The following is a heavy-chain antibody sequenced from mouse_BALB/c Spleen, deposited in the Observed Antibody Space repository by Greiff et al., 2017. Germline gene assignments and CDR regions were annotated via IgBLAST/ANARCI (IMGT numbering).Heavy chain of an antibody. V-gene: IGHV1-87*01. J-gene: IGHJ4*01. CDR2: IYPGDGDT. Sequence: VQLQQSGAELARPGASVKLSCKASGYTFTSYWMQWVKQRPGQGLEWIGAIYPGDGDTRYTQKFKGKATLTADKSSSTAYMQLSSLASEDSAVYYCARSDYGYDGYAMDYWGQGTSVTVSS. CDR1: GYTFTSYW. CDR3: ARSDYGYDGYAMDY. D-gene: IGHD2-2*01.